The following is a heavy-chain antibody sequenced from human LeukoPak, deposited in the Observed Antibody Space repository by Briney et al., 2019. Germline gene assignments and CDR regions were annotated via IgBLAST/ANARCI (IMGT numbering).Heavy chain of an antibody. CDR2: ISSSSSYI. CDR3: ARADYGGFDFDY. J-gene: IGHJ4*02. D-gene: IGHD4-23*01. CDR1: GFTFSSYS. V-gene: IGHV3-21*01. Sequence: RPGGSLRLSCAASGFTFSSYSMNWVRQAPGKGLEWVSSISSSSSYIYYAGSVKGRFTISRDNAKNSLYLQMNSLRAEDTAVYYCARADYGGFDFDYWGQGTLVTVSS.